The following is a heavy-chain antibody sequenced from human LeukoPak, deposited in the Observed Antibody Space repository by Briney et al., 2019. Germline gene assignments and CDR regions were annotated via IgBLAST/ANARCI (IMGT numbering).Heavy chain of an antibody. D-gene: IGHD2-2*01. CDR3: ARGHRYCSSTSCLLGRDY. CDR1: GGSFSGYY. J-gene: IGHJ4*02. V-gene: IGHV4-34*01. Sequence: SETLSLTCAVYGGSFSGYYWSWIRQPPGKGLEWIGEINHSGSTNYNPSLKSRVTISVDTSKNQFSLKLSSVTAAGTAVYYCARGHRYCSSTSCLLGRDYWGQGTLVTVSS. CDR2: INHSGST.